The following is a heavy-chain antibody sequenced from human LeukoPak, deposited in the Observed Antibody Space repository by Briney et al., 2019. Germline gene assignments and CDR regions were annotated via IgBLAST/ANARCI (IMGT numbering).Heavy chain of an antibody. J-gene: IGHJ4*02. CDR3: AKGENYDFWSGYTYYFDY. CDR2: VSANGVST. Sequence: GGSLRLSCAASGFTFGNYPFSWVRQAPGKGLEWVSVVSANGVSTLYANSVKGRFTIPRDNVVNTLYLQMSSLRAEDTAVYYCAKGENYDFWSGYTYYFDYWGQGTLVTVSS. CDR1: GFTFGNYP. D-gene: IGHD3-3*01. V-gene: IGHV3-23*01.